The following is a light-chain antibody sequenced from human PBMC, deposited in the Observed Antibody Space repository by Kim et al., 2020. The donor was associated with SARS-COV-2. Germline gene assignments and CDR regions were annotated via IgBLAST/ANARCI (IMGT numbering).Light chain of an antibody. V-gene: IGLV1-44*01. J-gene: IGLJ2*01. CDR1: GSNIGSNT. CDR2: YDK. CDR3: AAWDDIQSGPV. Sequence: GQKVTISCSGSGSNIGSNTASWYQQVPGTAPKLLIYYDKERPSGVPDRFSGSKSGTSASLAITGLQSGDEADYYCAAWDDIQSGPVFGGGTQLTVL.